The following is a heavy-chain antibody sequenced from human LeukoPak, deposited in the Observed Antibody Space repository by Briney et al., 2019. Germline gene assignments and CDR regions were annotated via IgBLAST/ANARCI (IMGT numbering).Heavy chain of an antibody. CDR2: INPSGGST. Sequence: EASVKVSCKASGYTFTSYYMHWVRQAPGQGLEWMGIINPSGGSTNYAQKFQGRVTITADESTSTAYMELSSLRSEDTAVYYCATHHPGEYSYGEYYFDYWGQGTLVTVSS. D-gene: IGHD5-18*01. CDR1: GYTFTSYY. J-gene: IGHJ4*02. V-gene: IGHV1-46*01. CDR3: ATHHPGEYSYGEYYFDY.